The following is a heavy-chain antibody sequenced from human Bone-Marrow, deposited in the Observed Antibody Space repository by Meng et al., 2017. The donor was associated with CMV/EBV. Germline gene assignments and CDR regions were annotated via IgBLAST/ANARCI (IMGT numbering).Heavy chain of an antibody. CDR3: ARGGDWAAVHFDD. Sequence: ASVKVSCKASGYTFTGYYFHWVRQAPGQGLEWMGWINPNSGDTNYAQKFQGRVTMARDTSIRTVYMYLSRLTSDDTAVYYCARGGDWAAVHFDDWGQGTLVTVSS. CDR1: GYTFTGYY. CDR2: INPNSGDT. D-gene: IGHD3/OR15-3a*01. V-gene: IGHV1-2*02. J-gene: IGHJ4*02.